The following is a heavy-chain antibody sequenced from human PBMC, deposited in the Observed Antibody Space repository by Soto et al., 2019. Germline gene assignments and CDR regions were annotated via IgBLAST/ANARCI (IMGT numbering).Heavy chain of an antibody. Sequence: GGSLRLSCAASGFTFSSYVMSWVRQAPGKGLEWVSAISGSGGSTYYADSVKGRFTISRDNSKNTLYLQMNSLRAEDTAVYYCAKDSHYYDSSGYYTLPYYFDYWGQGTLVTVSS. CDR3: AKDSHYYDSSGYYTLPYYFDY. V-gene: IGHV3-23*01. CDR1: GFTFSSYV. CDR2: ISGSGGST. D-gene: IGHD3-22*01. J-gene: IGHJ4*02.